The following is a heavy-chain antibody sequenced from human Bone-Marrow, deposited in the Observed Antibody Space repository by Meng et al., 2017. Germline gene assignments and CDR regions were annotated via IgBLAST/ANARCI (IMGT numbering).Heavy chain of an antibody. J-gene: IGHJ4*02. Sequence: RGSGPGLVNPSQPLSLTCTGSGGAISSGGYDWSWIRQHPGKGLEWIGYIYYSGSTYYNPSLKSLVTISVDTSKNQFSLKLSSVTAADTAVYYCARTYYDFWSGYYYFDYWGQGTLVTVSS. V-gene: IGHV4-31*01. D-gene: IGHD3-3*01. CDR3: ARTYYDFWSGYYYFDY. CDR1: GGAISSGGYD. CDR2: IYYSGST.